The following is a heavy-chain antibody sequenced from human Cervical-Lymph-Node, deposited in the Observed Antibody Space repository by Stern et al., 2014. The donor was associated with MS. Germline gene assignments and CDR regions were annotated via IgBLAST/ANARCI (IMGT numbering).Heavy chain of an antibody. CDR2: INIDGSST. CDR1: GFTFSSAW. J-gene: IGHJ6*02. D-gene: IGHD1-26*01. CDR3: TSGNYGMDV. Sequence: EVHLVESGGGLVQPGGSLRLSCAASGFTFSSAWMYWVRQAPGQGLVCVSRINIDGSSTYYADSVKGRFNTSRDNAKSTLYLQMNSLRAEDTAVYYCTSGNYGMDVWGQGTTVTVSS. V-gene: IGHV3-74*02.